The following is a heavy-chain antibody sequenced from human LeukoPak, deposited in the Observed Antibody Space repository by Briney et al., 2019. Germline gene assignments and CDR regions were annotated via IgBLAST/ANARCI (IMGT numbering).Heavy chain of an antibody. CDR2: IYYSGST. Sequence: SETLSLTCTVSGGSISSYYWSWVRQPPGKGVEWVGYIYYSGSTYYNPSLKSRVTISVDTSKNQFSLKLSSVTAADTAVYYCARESRGDIVVVPAAIDWYFDLWGRGTLVTVSS. J-gene: IGHJ2*01. CDR3: ARESRGDIVVVPAAIDWYFDL. D-gene: IGHD2-2*01. V-gene: IGHV4-30-4*08. CDR1: GGSISSYY.